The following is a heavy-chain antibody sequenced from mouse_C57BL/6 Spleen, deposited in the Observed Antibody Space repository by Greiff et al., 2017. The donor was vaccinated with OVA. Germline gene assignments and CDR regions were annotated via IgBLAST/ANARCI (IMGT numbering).Heavy chain of an antibody. CDR1: GFTFSSYA. Sequence: EVKVVESGGGLVKPGGSLKLSCAASGFTFSSYAMSWVRQTPEKRLEWVATISDGGSYTYYPDNVKGRFTISRDNAKNNLYLQMSHLKSEDTAMYYCARDEDYYSSSPGDYWGQGTTLTVSS. J-gene: IGHJ2*01. V-gene: IGHV5-4*01. CDR2: ISDGGSYT. D-gene: IGHD1-1*01. CDR3: ARDEDYYSSSPGDY.